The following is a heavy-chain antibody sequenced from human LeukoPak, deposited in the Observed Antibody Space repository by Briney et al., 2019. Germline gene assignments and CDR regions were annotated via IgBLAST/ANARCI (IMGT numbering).Heavy chain of an antibody. CDR2: VDPEHGET. CDR1: GYTFTDYF. Sequence: ASVKVSCKASGYTFTDYFMHWVHQAPGKGLEWMGRVDPEHGETMYGEKFQGRITITADTSTDTAYMELRGLRSEDTAVYYCTTVPFSEVMGVFNIWGQGTMVTVSS. CDR3: TTVPFSEVMGVFNI. D-gene: IGHD3-16*01. J-gene: IGHJ3*02. V-gene: IGHV1-69-2*01.